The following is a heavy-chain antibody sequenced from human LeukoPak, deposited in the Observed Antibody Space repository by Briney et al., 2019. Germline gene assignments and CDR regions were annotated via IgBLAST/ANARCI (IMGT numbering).Heavy chain of an antibody. CDR2: IWYDGSNK. D-gene: IGHD5-18*01. Sequence: GRSLRLSCAASGFTFSSYGMHWVRQAPGKWLEWVAVIWYDGSNKYYADSVKGRFTISRDNSKNTLYLQMNSLRAEDTAVYYCAMWIQVWKFDYWGQGTLVTVSS. V-gene: IGHV3-33*01. CDR3: AMWIQVWKFDY. CDR1: GFTFSSYG. J-gene: IGHJ4*02.